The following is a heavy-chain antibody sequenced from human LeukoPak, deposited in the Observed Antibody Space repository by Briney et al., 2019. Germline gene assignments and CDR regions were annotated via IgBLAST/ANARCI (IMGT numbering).Heavy chain of an antibody. D-gene: IGHD2-21*01. J-gene: IGHJ3*02. CDR2: ISDSGGST. V-gene: IGHV3-23*01. Sequence: PGGSLRLSCAASGFTFSSYAMSWVRQAPGKGLEWVSAISDSGGSTYDADSVKGRFTISRDNSKNTLYLQMNSLRAEDTAVYYCAQGRGDAGDPSGFDIWGQGTMVTVSS. CDR3: AQGRGDAGDPSGFDI. CDR1: GFTFSSYA.